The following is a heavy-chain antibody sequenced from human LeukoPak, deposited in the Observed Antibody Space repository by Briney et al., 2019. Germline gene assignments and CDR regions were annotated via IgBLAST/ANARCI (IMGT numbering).Heavy chain of an antibody. CDR3: ASTYCSGGSCYGYFDY. J-gene: IGHJ4*02. V-gene: IGHV1-8*01. CDR1: GYTFTSYD. D-gene: IGHD2-15*01. CDR2: MNPNSGNT. Sequence: ASVKVSCKASGYTFTSYDINWVRQATGQGLEWMGWMNPNSGNTGYAQKFQGRVTMTRNTSISTAYMELSSLRSEDTAAYYCASTYCSGGSCYGYFDYWGQGTLVTVSS.